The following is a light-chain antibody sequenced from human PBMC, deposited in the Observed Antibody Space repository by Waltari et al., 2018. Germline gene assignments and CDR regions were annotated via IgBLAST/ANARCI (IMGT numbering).Light chain of an antibody. Sequence: EIVMTQSPATLSVSPGEAATLSCRASRAIANNLAWYQQKPGQPLRLLFYDASTRATGIPARFSGSWSGTEFTLTITSLQSEDSAVYFCQQFNTWYSFGQGTKLEIK. CDR2: DAS. CDR1: RAIANN. J-gene: IGKJ2*01. CDR3: QQFNTWYS. V-gene: IGKV3-15*01.